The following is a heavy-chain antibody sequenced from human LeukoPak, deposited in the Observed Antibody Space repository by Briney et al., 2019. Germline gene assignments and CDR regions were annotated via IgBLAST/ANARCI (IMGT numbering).Heavy chain of an antibody. CDR3: TTFIVATTVDY. V-gene: IGHV3-73*01. Sequence: GGSLRPSCAASGFTFTDSGIHWVRQASGKGLEWVGRIRSKVNSYATAYAASVKGRFTISRDDTKNTAYLQMSSLKIEDTAVYYCTTFIVATTVDYWGQGILVTVSS. J-gene: IGHJ4*02. D-gene: IGHD5-12*01. CDR2: IRSKVNSYAT. CDR1: GFTFTDSG.